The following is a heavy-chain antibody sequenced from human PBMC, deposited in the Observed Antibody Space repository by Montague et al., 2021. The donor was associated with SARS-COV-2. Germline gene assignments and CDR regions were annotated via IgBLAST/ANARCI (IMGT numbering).Heavy chain of an antibody. CDR2: ICQAVGT. CDR3: ARVVRGCSGHSCYFDP. CDR1: GASISSDNW. D-gene: IGHD2-2*01. V-gene: IGHV4-4*02. Sequence: SETLSLTCAVSGASISSDNWWNWVRQSPGKGLEWIGEICQAVGTNYNPPLKSRVTIAVDNFSNQVSLKMTSVTAADTAIYYCARVVRGCSGHSCYFDPWGQGTPVTVSS. J-gene: IGHJ5*02.